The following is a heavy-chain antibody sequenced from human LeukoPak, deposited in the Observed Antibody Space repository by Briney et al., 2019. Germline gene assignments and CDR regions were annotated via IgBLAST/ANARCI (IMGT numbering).Heavy chain of an antibody. CDR1: GGTFSSYA. Sequence: GASVKVSCKASGGTFSSYAISWVRQAPGQGLEWMGRIIPILGIANYAQKFQGRVTITADKSTSTAYMELSSLRSEDTAVYYCASSIMTTVIYLDYWGQGTLVTVSS. CDR3: ASSIMTTVIYLDY. V-gene: IGHV1-69*04. D-gene: IGHD4-17*01. CDR2: IIPILGIA. J-gene: IGHJ4*02.